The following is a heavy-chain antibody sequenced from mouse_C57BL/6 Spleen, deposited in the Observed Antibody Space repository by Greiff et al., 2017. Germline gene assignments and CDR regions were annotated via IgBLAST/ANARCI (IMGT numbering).Heavy chain of an antibody. J-gene: IGHJ1*03. CDR1: GYTFTSYW. CDR2: IDPSDSYT. CDR3: ARRYGNYWYFDV. Sequence: QVHVKQPGAELVKPGASVKLSCKASGYTFTSYWMQWVKQRPGQGLEWIGEIDPSDSYTNYNQKFKGKATLTVDTSSSTAYMQLSSLTSEDSAVYYCARRYGNYWYFDVWGTGTTVTVSS. D-gene: IGHD2-1*01. V-gene: IGHV1-50*01.